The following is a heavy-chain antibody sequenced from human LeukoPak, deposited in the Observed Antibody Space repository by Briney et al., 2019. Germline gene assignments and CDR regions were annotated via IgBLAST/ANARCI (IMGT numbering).Heavy chain of an antibody. Sequence: GGSLRLSCAASGFTFDDYAMHWVRQVPGKGLEWVSLILGDGSSTNYADSVKGQFTISRDNSKNSLYLHMNSLRVEDTAFYFCAKDRYSSSWYTIDYWGQGTLVTVSS. J-gene: IGHJ4*02. CDR3: AKDRYSSSWYTIDY. CDR2: ILGDGSST. V-gene: IGHV3-43*02. D-gene: IGHD6-13*01. CDR1: GFTFDDYA.